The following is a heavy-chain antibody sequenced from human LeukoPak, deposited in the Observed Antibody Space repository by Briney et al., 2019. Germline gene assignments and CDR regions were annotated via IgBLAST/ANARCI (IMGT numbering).Heavy chain of an antibody. V-gene: IGHV3-30*18. CDR2: ISYDGSNK. CDR3: AKEYRYSSSWYYFDY. CDR1: GFTFSSYG. D-gene: IGHD6-13*01. Sequence: GGSLRLSCAASGFTFSSYGMHWVRQAPGKGLEWVAVISYDGSNKYYAYSVKGRFTISRDNSKNTLYLQMNSLRAEDTAVYYCAKEYRYSSSWYYFDYWGQGTLVTVSS. J-gene: IGHJ4*02.